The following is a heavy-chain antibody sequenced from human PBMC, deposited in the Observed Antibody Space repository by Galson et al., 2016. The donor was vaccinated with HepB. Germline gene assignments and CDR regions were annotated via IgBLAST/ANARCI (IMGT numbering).Heavy chain of an antibody. D-gene: IGHD2-2*01. CDR2: INPSNGNI. Sequence: SVKVSCKASGYTFTSYYMHWVRQAPGQGLEWMGIINPSNGNINYAQMIQGRVTMTTDTSTNTKYMEQSSLPSDDTAVYYCAREFGDCNSLSCSRLCLDHWGQGTLVTVSS. J-gene: IGHJ4*02. CDR3: AREFGDCNSLSCSRLCLDH. CDR1: GYTFTSYY. V-gene: IGHV1-46*01.